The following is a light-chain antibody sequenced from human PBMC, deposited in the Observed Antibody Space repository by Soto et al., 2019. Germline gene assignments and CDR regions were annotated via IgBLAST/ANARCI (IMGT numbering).Light chain of an antibody. Sequence: IVLTQSPGTLSLSPGERATLSCRASQTGNNNYLAWYQHKSGQAPRLLIYGVYTRASGIPDRFSGSGSGTEFTLTITRLEPEDSSVYFCQHYGYPQWTFGQGTKVEIK. J-gene: IGKJ1*01. CDR3: QHYGYPQWT. CDR2: GVY. CDR1: QTGNNNY. V-gene: IGKV3-20*01.